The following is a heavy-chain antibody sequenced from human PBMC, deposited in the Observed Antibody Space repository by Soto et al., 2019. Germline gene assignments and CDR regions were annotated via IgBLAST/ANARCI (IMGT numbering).Heavy chain of an antibody. J-gene: IGHJ6*02. CDR3: ARHVFGVVIDRGPVAAV. V-gene: IGHV5-10-1*01. CDR2: IDPSDSYT. D-gene: IGHD3-3*01. Sequence: GESLKISCKGSGYSFTSYWISWVRQMSGKGVEWMGRIDPSDSYTNYSPSFQGHVTISADKSISTAYLQWSSLKASDTAMYYCARHVFGVVIDRGPVAAVSGQGTTVTVSS. CDR1: GYSFTSYW.